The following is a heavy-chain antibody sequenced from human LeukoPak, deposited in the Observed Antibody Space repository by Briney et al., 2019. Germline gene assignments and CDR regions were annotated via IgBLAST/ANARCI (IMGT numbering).Heavy chain of an antibody. CDR1: GFTFDDYA. V-gene: IGHV3-43*02. CDR3: AKEGPIAVASYFDY. Sequence: GESLRLSCAASGFTFDDYAMHWVRQAPGKGLEWVSLITGDGAGTYYADSVKGRFTISRDNSKNSLYLQMNGLRTEDTALYYCAKEGPIAVASYFDYWGQGTLVTASS. D-gene: IGHD6-19*01. CDR2: ITGDGAGT. J-gene: IGHJ4*02.